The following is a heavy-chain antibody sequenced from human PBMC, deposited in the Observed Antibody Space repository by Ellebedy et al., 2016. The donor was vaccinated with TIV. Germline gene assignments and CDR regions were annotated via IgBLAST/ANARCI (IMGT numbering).Heavy chain of an antibody. Sequence: GSLRLSXTVSGGSISSNTSYWTWIRQPPGKGLEWIGYIYYSGTTNYNPSLKSRVTLSLDTSKNQFSLMLTSVTAADTAIYYCTRDRVGTTGVWGQGTLVTVSS. J-gene: IGHJ4*02. CDR2: IYYSGTT. V-gene: IGHV4-61*01. CDR3: TRDRVGTTGV. D-gene: IGHD1-26*01. CDR1: GGSISSNTSY.